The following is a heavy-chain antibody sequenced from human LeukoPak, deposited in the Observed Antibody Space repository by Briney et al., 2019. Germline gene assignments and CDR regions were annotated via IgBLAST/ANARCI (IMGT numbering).Heavy chain of an antibody. V-gene: IGHV4-59*08. CDR3: ARHAFDYVWGSYRYSEGYYFDY. CDR1: GGSISSYY. D-gene: IGHD3-16*02. Sequence: SETLSLTCTVSGGSISSYYWSWIRQPSGEGLEWIGYIYYSGSTNYNPSLKSRVTISVDTSKNQFSLKLSSVTAADTAVYYCARHAFDYVWGSYRYSEGYYFDYWGQGTLVTVSS. CDR2: IYYSGST. J-gene: IGHJ4*02.